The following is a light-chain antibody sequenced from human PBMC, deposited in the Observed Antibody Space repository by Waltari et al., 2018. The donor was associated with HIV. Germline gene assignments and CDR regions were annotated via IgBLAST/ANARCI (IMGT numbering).Light chain of an antibody. Sequence: QSVLTQPPSASGTPGQGVTIPCSGSSSNIGGNTVTWFQQLPGTAPKLLIYTNNQRPSGVPDRFSGSKSGTSASLAISGLQSEDEADYYCAAWDDSLNGVVFGGGTKLTVL. J-gene: IGLJ2*01. V-gene: IGLV1-44*01. CDR2: TNN. CDR1: SSNIGGNT. CDR3: AAWDDSLNGVV.